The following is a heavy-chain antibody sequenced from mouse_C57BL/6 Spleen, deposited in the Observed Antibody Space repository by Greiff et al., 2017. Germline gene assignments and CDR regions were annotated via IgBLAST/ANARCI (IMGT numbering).Heavy chain of an antibody. CDR3: ARSTGTGGQGYFDY. J-gene: IGHJ2*01. CDR2: IWSDGST. Sequence: QLKESGPGLVAPSQSLSITCTVSGFSLTSYGVHWVRQPPGKGLEWLVVIWSDGSTTYNSALKSRLSISKDNSKSQVFIKMNSLQTDDTAMYYCARSTGTGGQGYFDYRGQGTTLTVSS. V-gene: IGHV2-6*03. CDR1: GFSLTSYG. D-gene: IGHD4-1*02.